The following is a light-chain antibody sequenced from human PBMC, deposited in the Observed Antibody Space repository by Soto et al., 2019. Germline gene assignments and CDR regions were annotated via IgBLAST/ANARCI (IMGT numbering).Light chain of an antibody. CDR1: QRVSNH. CDR3: QQYGRSPWT. J-gene: IGKJ1*01. Sequence: ETVMTQSPVTLSVSPWDTATLSCRASQRVSNHFAWYQQKPGQAPRLLIYAASTRAAGVPVRFSGSGSGTDFTLAIGRLEPEDFAVYYCQQYGRSPWTFGQGTKVDIK. CDR2: AAS. V-gene: IGKV3-15*01.